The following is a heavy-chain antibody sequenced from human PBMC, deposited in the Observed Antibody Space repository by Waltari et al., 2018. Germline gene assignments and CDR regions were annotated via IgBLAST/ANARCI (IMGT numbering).Heavy chain of an antibody. CDR1: GGSFSGYY. CDR3: ARGGLLGRGGFARYFDL. D-gene: IGHD2-15*01. J-gene: IGHJ2*01. Sequence: QVQLQQWGAGLLKPSETLSLTCAVYGGSFSGYYWSWIRQPPGQGLEWIGEINHSGSTNSDPALKSRVTLSVDTSKNQFSLKLSSVTAADTAVYYCARGGLLGRGGFARYFDLWGRGALVTVSS. CDR2: INHSGST. V-gene: IGHV4-34*01.